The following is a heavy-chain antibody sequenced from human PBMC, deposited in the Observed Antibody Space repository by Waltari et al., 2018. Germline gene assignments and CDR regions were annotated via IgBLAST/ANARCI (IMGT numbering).Heavy chain of an antibody. Sequence: QVHLVESGGGVVQPGRSLRLSCAAPGFTFSSYGMHWVRQAPGKGLEWVALISYDGSNKYYADSVKGRFTISRDNSKNTLYLQMSSLRAEDTAVYYCAKVSGSIRDRRGSPPGDYWGQGTLVTVSS. J-gene: IGHJ4*02. CDR3: AKVSGSIRDRRGSPPGDY. D-gene: IGHD3-10*01. CDR2: ISYDGSNK. CDR1: GFTFSSYG. V-gene: IGHV3-30*18.